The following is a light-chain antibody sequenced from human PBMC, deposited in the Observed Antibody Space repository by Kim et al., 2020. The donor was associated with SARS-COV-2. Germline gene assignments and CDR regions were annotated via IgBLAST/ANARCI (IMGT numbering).Light chain of an antibody. V-gene: IGKV1-5*03. CDR3: QQYNFSYT. J-gene: IGKJ2*01. Sequence: DIQMTQSPSTRSASVGDRVTITCRASQSINSRLDWYQQKPGKAPQLLIYQAPNLESGVSSRFSGSGSETEFTLTISSLQHDDFATYYCQQYNFSYTFGQGTKLEI. CDR2: QAP. CDR1: QSINSR.